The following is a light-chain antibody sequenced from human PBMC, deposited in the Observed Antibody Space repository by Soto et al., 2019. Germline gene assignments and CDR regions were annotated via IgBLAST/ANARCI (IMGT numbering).Light chain of an antibody. V-gene: IGLV2-14*01. CDR3: TSYTSGSTVYV. CDR2: DVN. CDR1: SSDVSAYNY. J-gene: IGLJ1*01. Sequence: QSALTQPASVSGSPGQSITISCTGTSSDVSAYNYVSWYQQHPGKAPKLMIYDVNNRPSGVSIRFSGSKSGNTASLSISGLQAEDEADYYCTSYTSGSTVYVFGTGTKLTVL.